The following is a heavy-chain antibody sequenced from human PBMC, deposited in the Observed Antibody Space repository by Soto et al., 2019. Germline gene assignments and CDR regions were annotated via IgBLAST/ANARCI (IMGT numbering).Heavy chain of an antibody. CDR2: INHSGST. J-gene: IGHJ5*02. V-gene: IGHV4-34*01. CDR1: GGSFRGYY. Sequence: QSQTLSLTCAVYGGSFRGYYWSWIRQPPGKGLEWIGEINHSGSTNYNPSLKSRVTISVDTSKNKFSLKLSSVTAADTAVYYCARGGSWFGELYPNWFDPWGQGTLVTVSS. D-gene: IGHD3-10*01. CDR3: ARGGSWFGELYPNWFDP.